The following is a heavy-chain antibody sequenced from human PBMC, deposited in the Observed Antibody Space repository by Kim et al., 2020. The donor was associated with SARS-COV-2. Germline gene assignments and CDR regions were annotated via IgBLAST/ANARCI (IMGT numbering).Heavy chain of an antibody. J-gene: IGHJ4*02. CDR1: GDSVSSNSAA. CDR2: TYYTSKWYN. Sequence: SQTLSLTCAISGDSVSSNSAAWNWIRQSPSRGLEWLGRTYYTSKWYNDYAVSVKSRITIKPDTSKNQFSLQLNSVTPEDTAVYYCARAGRIGSGWPPNIDYWGQGTLVTVSS. V-gene: IGHV6-1*01. CDR3: ARAGRIGSGWPPNIDY. D-gene: IGHD6-19*01.